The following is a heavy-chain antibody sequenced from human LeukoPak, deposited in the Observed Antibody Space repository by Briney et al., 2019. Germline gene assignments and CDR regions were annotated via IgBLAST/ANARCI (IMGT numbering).Heavy chain of an antibody. J-gene: IGHJ4*02. D-gene: IGHD2-2*01. V-gene: IGHV4-39*01. Sequence: PSETLSLTCTVSGGSISSSSYYWGWIRQPPGKGLEWIGRIYYSRSTYYNPSLKSRVTISVDTSKNQFSMKLSSVTAADTAVYYCARLMVVPAYEDDYWGQGTLVTVSS. CDR2: IYYSRST. CDR1: GGSISSSSYY. CDR3: ARLMVVPAYEDDY.